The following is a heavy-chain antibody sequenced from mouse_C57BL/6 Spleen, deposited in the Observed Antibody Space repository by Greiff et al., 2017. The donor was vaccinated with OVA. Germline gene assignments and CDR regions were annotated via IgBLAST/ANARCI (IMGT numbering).Heavy chain of an antibody. J-gene: IGHJ2*01. Sequence: EVKLMESGGGLVKPGGSLKLSCAASGFTFSDYGMHWVRQAPEKGLEWVAYISSGSSTIYYADTVKGRFTISRDNAKNTLFLQMTSLRSEDTAMYYCARARIFYGSSPYYFDYWGQGTTLTVSS. V-gene: IGHV5-17*01. CDR2: ISSGSSTI. CDR3: ARARIFYGSSPYYFDY. D-gene: IGHD1-1*01. CDR1: GFTFSDYG.